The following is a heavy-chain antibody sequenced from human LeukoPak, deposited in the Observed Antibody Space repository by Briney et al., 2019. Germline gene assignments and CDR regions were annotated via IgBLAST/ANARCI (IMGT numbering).Heavy chain of an antibody. Sequence: SETLSLTCTVSGGSIGSDYWTWIRQPPGKGLEYIGYIYYTGGTNYNPSLKCRVTISVDTSKNQFSLKLSSVTAADTAVYYCARIGAAAPRMDVWGQGTTVTVSS. V-gene: IGHV4-59*12. J-gene: IGHJ6*02. CDR2: IYYTGGT. CDR1: GGSIGSDY. CDR3: ARIGAAAPRMDV. D-gene: IGHD6-13*01.